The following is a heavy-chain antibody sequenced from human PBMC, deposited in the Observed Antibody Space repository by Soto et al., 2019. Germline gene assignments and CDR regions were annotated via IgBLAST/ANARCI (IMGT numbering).Heavy chain of an antibody. D-gene: IGHD1-1*01. CDR1: GYSFTSYW. J-gene: IGHJ3*02. CDR3: ARPYWNDVYSAFDI. CDR2: IYPGDSDT. Sequence: GGSLRLSCKGSGYSFTSYWIGWVRQMPGKGLEWMGIIYPGDSDTRYSPSFQGQVTISADKSISTAYLQWSSLKASDTAMYYCARPYWNDVYSAFDIWGQGTMVTVSS. V-gene: IGHV5-51*01.